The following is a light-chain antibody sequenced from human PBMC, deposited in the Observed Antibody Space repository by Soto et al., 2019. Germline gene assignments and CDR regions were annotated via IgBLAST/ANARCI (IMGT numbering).Light chain of an antibody. Sequence: QSALTQPASVSGSPGQSITISCTGTSNDVGIYKLVSWYQQFPGKAPKLMIYEDSRRPSGVSDRCSGAKSVNTASLTISGRQAEDEADYYCCSYAGSNTYVFGSGTKLTVL. V-gene: IGLV2-23*01. CDR2: EDS. CDR3: CSYAGSNTYV. CDR1: SNDVGIYKL. J-gene: IGLJ1*01.